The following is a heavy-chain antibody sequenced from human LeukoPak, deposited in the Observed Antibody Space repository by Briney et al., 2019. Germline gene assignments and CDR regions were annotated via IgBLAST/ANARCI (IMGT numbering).Heavy chain of an antibody. D-gene: IGHD6-19*01. CDR1: GFTFSSYG. J-gene: IGHJ6*02. V-gene: IGHV3-30*18. Sequence: PGGSLRLSCAASGFTFSSYGMHWVRQAPGKGLEWVAVISYDGSKKYYADSVKGRFTISRDNSKNTLYLQMNSLRAEDTAVYYCAKGSGWYENYYYSMDVWGQGTTVTVSS. CDR2: ISYDGSKK. CDR3: AKGSGWYENYYYSMDV.